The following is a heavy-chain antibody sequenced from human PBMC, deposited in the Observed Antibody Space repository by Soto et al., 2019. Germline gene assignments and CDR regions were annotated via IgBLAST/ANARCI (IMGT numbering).Heavy chain of an antibody. D-gene: IGHD6-19*01. CDR1: GFSLRTSGVG. J-gene: IGHJ5*02. V-gene: IGHV2-5*01. CDR3: AKSGSSGWYGWFDP. Sequence: QITLKESGPTLVKPTQTLTLTCIFSGFSLRTSGVGVGWIRQPPGKALEWLGFIYWNDDKRYSPSLKSRLTITKDTSKNQVVLTMTNMDPVGTATYYCAKSGSSGWYGWFDPWGQGTLVTVSS. CDR2: IYWNDDK.